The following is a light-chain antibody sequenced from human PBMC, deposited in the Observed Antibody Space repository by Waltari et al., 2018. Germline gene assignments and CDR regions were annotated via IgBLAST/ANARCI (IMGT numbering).Light chain of an antibody. CDR3: HSYDRSLDGVV. J-gene: IGLJ2*01. V-gene: IGLV1-40*01. CDR2: IGA. CDR1: SSNIGAAYG. Sequence: QSVLTQPPSVSGAPGQTVTISCTGSSSNIGAAYGVPWYQHLPGTAPKLLSDIGANRPSGVPDRFSGSRSGTSASLAITGLQAEDEADYFCHSYDRSLDGVVFGGGTKLTVL.